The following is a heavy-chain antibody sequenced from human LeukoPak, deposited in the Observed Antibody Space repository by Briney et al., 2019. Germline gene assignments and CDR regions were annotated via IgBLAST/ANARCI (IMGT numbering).Heavy chain of an antibody. CDR2: ISGSGGST. CDR1: GFTFSSYA. CDR3: ARGNTVYDFWSGYYTGPSSDV. V-gene: IGHV3-23*01. D-gene: IGHD3-3*01. J-gene: IGHJ6*04. Sequence: GSLRLSCAASGFTFSSYAMSWVRQAPGKGLEWVSAISGSGGSTYYADSVKGRFTISRDNSKNTLYLQMNSLRAEDTAVYYCARGNTVYDFWSGYYTGPSSDVWGKGTTVTVSS.